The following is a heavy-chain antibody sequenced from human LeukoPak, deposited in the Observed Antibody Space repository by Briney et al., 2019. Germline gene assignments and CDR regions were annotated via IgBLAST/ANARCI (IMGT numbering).Heavy chain of an antibody. Sequence: GSLRLSCAASGFAFSTYYMNWFRQPPGKGLEWIGYVYYSGSTNYNPSLKSRVTISVDTSKNQFSLKLKSVSAADTAVYYCARVKGVSPPTSDAFDIWGQGTMVTVSS. CDR2: VYYSGST. CDR1: GFAFSTYY. J-gene: IGHJ3*02. CDR3: ARVKGVSPPTSDAFDI. V-gene: IGHV4-59*01. D-gene: IGHD1-14*01.